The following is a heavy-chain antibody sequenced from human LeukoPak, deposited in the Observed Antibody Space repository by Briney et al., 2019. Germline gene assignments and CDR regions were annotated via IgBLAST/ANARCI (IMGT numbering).Heavy chain of an antibody. CDR1: GGTFSSYA. CDR2: IIPIFGTA. D-gene: IGHD3-3*01. CDR3: ASSTGTYYDFWSGNPNWFDP. J-gene: IGHJ5*02. V-gene: IGHV1-69*01. Sequence: GSSVKVSCKASGGTFSSYAISWVRQAPGQGLEWMGVIIPIFGTANYAQTFQGRVTITADESTSTAYMELSSLRSEDTAVYYCASSTGTYYDFWSGNPNWFDPWGQGTLVTVSS.